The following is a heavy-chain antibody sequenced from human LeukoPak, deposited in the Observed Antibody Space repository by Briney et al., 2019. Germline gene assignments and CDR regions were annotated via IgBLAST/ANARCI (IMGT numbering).Heavy chain of an antibody. CDR1: GGSISSSSYY. V-gene: IGHV4-39*07. CDR3: ARDYCSSTSCYVFDY. CDR2: IYYSGST. Sequence: KPSETLSLTCTVSGGSISSSSYYWGWIRQPSGKGLEWIGSIYYSGSTHYNPSLKSRVTISVDASKDQFSLKLSSVTAADTAVYYCARDYCSSTSCYVFDYWGQGTLVTVSS. D-gene: IGHD2-2*01. J-gene: IGHJ4*02.